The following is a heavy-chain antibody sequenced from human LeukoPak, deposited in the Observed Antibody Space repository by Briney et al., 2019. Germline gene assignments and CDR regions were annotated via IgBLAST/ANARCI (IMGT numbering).Heavy chain of an antibody. V-gene: IGHV3-23*01. CDR1: GFTFSSYA. D-gene: IGHD3-22*01. CDR2: ISGSGGST. CDR3: AKDQYYYDSSGYYYLAFDY. Sequence: PGGSLRLSCAASGFTFSSYAMSWVRQAPGKGLEWVSDISGSGGSTYYADSVKGRFTISRDNYKNTLYLQMNSLRAEDTAVYYCAKDQYYYDSSGYYYLAFDYWGQGTLVTVSS. J-gene: IGHJ4*02.